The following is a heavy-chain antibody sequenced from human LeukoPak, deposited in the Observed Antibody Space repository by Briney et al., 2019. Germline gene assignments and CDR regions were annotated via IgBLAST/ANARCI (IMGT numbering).Heavy chain of an antibody. J-gene: IGHJ4*02. D-gene: IGHD6-13*01. Sequence: GRSLRLSCAASGFTFSSYGMHWVRQAPGKGLEWVAVIWYDGNNKYYADSVKGRFTTSRDNSQNTLYLQMNSLRAEDTAVYYCAKSAGNYIDYWGQGTLVTVSS. CDR1: GFTFSSYG. CDR2: IWYDGNNK. V-gene: IGHV3-33*06. CDR3: AKSAGNYIDY.